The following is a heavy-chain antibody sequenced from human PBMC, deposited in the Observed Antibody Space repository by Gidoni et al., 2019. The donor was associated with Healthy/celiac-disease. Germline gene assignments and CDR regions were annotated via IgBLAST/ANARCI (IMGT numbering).Heavy chain of an antibody. CDR1: GFTFSSSA. V-gene: IGHV3-23*01. Sequence: EVQLLEYGGGLVQPGGSLRLSCAASGFTFSSSAMSWVRQAPGKGLEWVSAISGSGGSTYYADSVKGRFTISRDNSKNTLYLQMNSLRAEDTAVYYCAKGEGSSWYVAWYGFDYWGQGTLVTVSS. CDR2: ISGSGGST. CDR3: AKGEGSSWYVAWYGFDY. D-gene: IGHD6-13*01. J-gene: IGHJ4*02.